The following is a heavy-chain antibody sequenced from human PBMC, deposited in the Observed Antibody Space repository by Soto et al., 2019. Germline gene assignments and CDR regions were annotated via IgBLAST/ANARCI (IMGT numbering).Heavy chain of an antibody. J-gene: IGHJ4*02. D-gene: IGHD6-13*01. V-gene: IGHV2-70*01. CDR2: IDWDDDK. Sequence: SGPTLVNPTPTLTLTCTFSGVSLSTSGICVSWIRQPPGKALEWLALIDWDDDKYHSTSLKTRLTISKDTSKNQVVLTMTNMDPVDTATYYCARTLYSSSWSHFDYWGQGTLVTVSS. CDR1: GVSLSTSGIC. CDR3: ARTLYSSSWSHFDY.